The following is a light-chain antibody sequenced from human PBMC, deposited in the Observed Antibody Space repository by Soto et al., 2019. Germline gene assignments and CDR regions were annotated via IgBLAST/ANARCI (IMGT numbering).Light chain of an antibody. CDR3: SSYTSSSTYV. Sequence: QSVLTQPASVSGSPGQSITISCTGTGSDVGGYDYVSWYQHHPGKAPKAMIYEVTNRPSGVSTRFSGSKSGNTASLTISGLLAEDEADYYCSSYTSSSTYVFGTGTKATVL. V-gene: IGLV2-14*01. CDR2: EVT. CDR1: GSDVGGYDY. J-gene: IGLJ1*01.